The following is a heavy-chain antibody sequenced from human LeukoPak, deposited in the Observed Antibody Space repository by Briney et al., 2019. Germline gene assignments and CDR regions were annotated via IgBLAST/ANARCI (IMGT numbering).Heavy chain of an antibody. J-gene: IGHJ5*01. CDR2: IKQDGSEK. CDR1: GFTFSTYW. CDR3: ARSKAVAEFDC. V-gene: IGHV3-7*01. Sequence: GGSLRLSCAAPGFTFSTYWMSWVRQTPGMGLEWVANIKQDGSEKYYVDSVKGRFTISRDNAKNSLYLQMNSLKAEDTAVYYCARSKAVAEFDCWGQGTRVTVSS. D-gene: IGHD6-19*01.